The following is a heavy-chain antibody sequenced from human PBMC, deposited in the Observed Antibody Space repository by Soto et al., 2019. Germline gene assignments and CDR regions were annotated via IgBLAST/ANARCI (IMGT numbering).Heavy chain of an antibody. Sequence: ASVKVSCKASGYTFTSYTVSWVRQAPGQGLEWVGWIGPSSGDTDSARNLQGRVTMTTDTSTSTAYMELRSLRSDDTAVYYCARDTGNFFDYWGQGTLVTVSS. CDR1: GYTFTSYT. V-gene: IGHV1-18*01. CDR2: IGPSSGDT. CDR3: ARDTGNFFDY. J-gene: IGHJ4*02.